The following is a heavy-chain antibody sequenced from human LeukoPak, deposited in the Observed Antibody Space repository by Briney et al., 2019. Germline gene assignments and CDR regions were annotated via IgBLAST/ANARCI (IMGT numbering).Heavy chain of an antibody. J-gene: IGHJ4*02. CDR2: IWYDGSNK. CDR3: ARDRSGYRYFDY. CDR1: GFTFSSYG. Sequence: PGGSLRLSCAASGFTFSSYGMHWVRQAPGKGLEWVAVIWYDGSNKYYADSVKGRFTISRDNSKNTLYLQMNSLRAEDTAVYYCARDRSGYRYFDYWGQGTLVTVSS. D-gene: IGHD3-3*01. V-gene: IGHV3-33*01.